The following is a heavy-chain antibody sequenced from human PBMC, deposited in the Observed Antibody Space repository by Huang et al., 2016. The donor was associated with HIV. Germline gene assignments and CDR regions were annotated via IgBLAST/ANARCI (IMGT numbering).Heavy chain of an antibody. CDR1: GFILSNYG. V-gene: IGHV3-30*02. CDR2: IRNDVRKK. D-gene: IGHD3-22*01. CDR3: ARGDYYDSSGYHPGYFDY. J-gene: IGHJ4*02. Sequence: VQLMESGGGVVQPGGSLRLSCAASGFILSNYGMYWVRQTPGKGLGWVAFIRNDVRKKNYAESVKCRFTIARDNSKNTLFLQMNSLRPEDTAVYYCARGDYYDSSGYHPGYFDYWGQGTLVTVSS.